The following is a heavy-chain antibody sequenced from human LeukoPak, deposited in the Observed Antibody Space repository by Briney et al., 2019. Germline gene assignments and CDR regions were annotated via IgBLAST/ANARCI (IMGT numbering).Heavy chain of an antibody. J-gene: IGHJ4*02. CDR1: KFTFSNYW. V-gene: IGHV3-7*01. CDR2: INQDGSER. CDR3: ARDYMAGATFQIQGPVDY. Sequence: GGSLRLSCATSKFTFSNYWMTWVRQAPGKGLEWVANINQDGSERYYVDSVKGRFTISRDNAKNSLYLQMNSLRAEDTALYYCARDYMAGATFQIQGPVDYWGRGTLVTVSS. D-gene: IGHD1-26*01.